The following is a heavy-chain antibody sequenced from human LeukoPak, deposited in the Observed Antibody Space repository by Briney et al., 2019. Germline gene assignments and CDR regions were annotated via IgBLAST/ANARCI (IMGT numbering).Heavy chain of an antibody. CDR1: GFTFNTYN. D-gene: IGHD2-15*01. Sequence: GGSLRPSCAASGFTFNTYNMNWVRQAPGKGLEWVSSISSSSTYIYYADSVKGRFTISRDNAKNSLYLQMNSLRAEDTAVYYCARKYCSGGSCYDGDAFDIWGQGTVVTASS. V-gene: IGHV3-21*01. CDR2: ISSSSTYI. J-gene: IGHJ3*02. CDR3: ARKYCSGGSCYDGDAFDI.